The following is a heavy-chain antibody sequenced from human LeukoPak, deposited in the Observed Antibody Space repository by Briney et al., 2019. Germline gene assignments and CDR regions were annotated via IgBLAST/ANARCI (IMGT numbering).Heavy chain of an antibody. CDR1: GYTLTELS. CDR3: ATGTYYCDTLDY. CDR2: FDPEDGET. J-gene: IGHJ4*02. D-gene: IGHD3-22*01. Sequence: ASVKVSCKVSGYTLTELSMHWVRQAPGKGLEWMGGFDPEDGETIYAQKFQGRVTMTEDTSTDTAYMELSSLRSEDTAVYYCATGTYYCDTLDYWGQGTLVTVSS. V-gene: IGHV1-24*01.